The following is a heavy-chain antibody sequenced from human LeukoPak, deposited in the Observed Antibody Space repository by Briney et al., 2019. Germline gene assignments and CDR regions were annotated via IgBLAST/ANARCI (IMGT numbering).Heavy chain of an antibody. D-gene: IGHD1-26*01. V-gene: IGHV4-34*01. Sequence: ETLSLTCAVYGGSFSGYYWSWIRQPPGKGLEWIGEINHSGSTNYNPSLKSRVTISVDTSKNQFSLKLSSVTAADTAVYYCAGRYSGNQYDYWGQGTLVTVSS. CDR2: INHSGST. CDR1: GGSFSGYY. J-gene: IGHJ4*02. CDR3: AGRYSGNQYDY.